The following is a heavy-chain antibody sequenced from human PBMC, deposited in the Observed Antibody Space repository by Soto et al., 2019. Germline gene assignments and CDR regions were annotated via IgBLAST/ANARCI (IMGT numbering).Heavy chain of an antibody. Sequence: VASVKVSCKASGYTFTSYDMHWVRQAPGQRLEWMGWINAGNGNTKYSQKFQGRVTITRDTSASTAYMQLNSVTPDDTAVYYCARLIGNSWLDSWGQGTLVTVSS. J-gene: IGHJ5*01. D-gene: IGHD2-8*01. CDR1: GYTFTSYD. CDR2: INAGNGNT. V-gene: IGHV1-3*01. CDR3: ARLIGNSWLDS.